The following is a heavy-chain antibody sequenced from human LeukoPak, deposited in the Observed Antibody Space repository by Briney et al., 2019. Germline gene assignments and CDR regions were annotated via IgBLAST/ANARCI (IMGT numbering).Heavy chain of an antibody. CDR3: AIIQIVVVPAAMRGEDAFDI. D-gene: IGHD2-2*01. CDR1: GFTFSDYT. V-gene: IGHV3-21*04. Sequence: GGSLRLSCAASGFTFSDYTMNWVRLAPGKGLEWVSSISGSSNYIYYADSVKGRFTISRGNAKNSLYLQMNSLRAEDTAVYYCAIIQIVVVPAAMRGEDAFDIWGQGTMVTVSS. J-gene: IGHJ3*02. CDR2: ISGSSNYI.